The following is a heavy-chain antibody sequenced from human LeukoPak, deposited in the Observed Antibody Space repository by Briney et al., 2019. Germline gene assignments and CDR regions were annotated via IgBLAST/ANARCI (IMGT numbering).Heavy chain of an antibody. CDR2: ISYDGSNK. D-gene: IGHD3-16*02. CDR1: GFTFSSYG. Sequence: GGSLRLSCAASGFTFSSYGMHWVRQAPGKGLEWVAVISYDGSNKYYADSVKGRFTISRDNSKNTLYLQMNSLRAEDTAVYYCARPLDDYVWGSYRSPFDYWGQGTLVTVSS. V-gene: IGHV3-30*03. CDR3: ARPLDDYVWGSYRSPFDY. J-gene: IGHJ4*02.